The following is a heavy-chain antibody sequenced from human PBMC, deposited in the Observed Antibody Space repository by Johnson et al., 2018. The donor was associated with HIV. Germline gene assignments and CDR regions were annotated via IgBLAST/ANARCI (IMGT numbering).Heavy chain of an antibody. Sequence: QVQLVESGGGVVQTGGSLRLSCAASGFTFNSYGMHWVRQAPGKGLEWVAVIWYDGSNKYYADSLKGRFTISRDNSKNTLYLQMNSLRAEDTAVYSCARESGWGHDAFDIWGQGTMVIVSS. D-gene: IGHD3-22*01. CDR3: ARESGWGHDAFDI. V-gene: IGHV3-30*19. CDR1: GFTFNSYG. J-gene: IGHJ3*02. CDR2: IWYDGSNK.